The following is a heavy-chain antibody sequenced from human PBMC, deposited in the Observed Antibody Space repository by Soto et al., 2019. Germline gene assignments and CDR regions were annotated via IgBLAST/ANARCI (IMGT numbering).Heavy chain of an antibody. CDR2: ILSSGGT. CDR1: GDSVTSDSYY. J-gene: IGHJ4*02. D-gene: IGHD6-19*01. V-gene: IGHV4-61*01. CDR3: AKGFSTGLYVGS. Sequence: PSETLSLTCSVSGDSVTSDSYYWTWIRQPPGKTLEWVGFILSSGGTSTNPSLRSRLSMSVDTSKNQFSMRLTSVTAADTGVYFCAKGFSTGLYVGSWGRGAQVTVSS.